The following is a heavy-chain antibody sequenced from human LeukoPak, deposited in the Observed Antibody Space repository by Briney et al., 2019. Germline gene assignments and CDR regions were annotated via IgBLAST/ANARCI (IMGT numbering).Heavy chain of an antibody. J-gene: IGHJ6*03. CDR1: GFTFDDYG. V-gene: IGHV3-7*03. CDR3: AKDSKVVGATFRSYHYMDV. CDR2: IKQHGSEK. Sequence: GGSLRLSCAASGFTFDDYGMSWVRQAPGKGLEWVASIKQHGSEKYYVDSVKGRFTISRDNSKNTLYLQMNSLRAEDTAVYYCAKDSKVVGATFRSYHYMDVWGKGTAVTVSS. D-gene: IGHD1-26*01.